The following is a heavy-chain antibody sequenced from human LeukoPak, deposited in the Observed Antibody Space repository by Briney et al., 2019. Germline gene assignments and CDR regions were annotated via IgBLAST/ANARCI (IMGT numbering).Heavy chain of an antibody. J-gene: IGHJ4*02. Sequence: GGSLRLSCAVTGFTFCCYSLNWVRQAPGKGLEWVSSISSSSSYIYYADSVKGRFTISRDNAKNSLYLQMNSLRAEDTAVYYCARVSGSQEYFIDRGQGTLVTVSS. CDR2: ISSSSSYI. CDR1: GFTFCCYS. V-gene: IGHV3-21*04. CDR3: ARVSGSQEYFID.